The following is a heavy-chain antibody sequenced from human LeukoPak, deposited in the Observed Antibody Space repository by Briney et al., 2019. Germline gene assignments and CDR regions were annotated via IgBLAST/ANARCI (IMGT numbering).Heavy chain of an antibody. CDR2: IDNSGST. CDR1: GRSISDYY. D-gene: IGHD3-10*01. V-gene: IGHV4-59*01. J-gene: IGHJ4*02. CDR3: ARPRKGGLWFGELFAFDH. Sequence: SETLSLTCTVSGRSISDYYWSWIRQPPGKGLEWIEYIDNSGSTNYNPSLKSRVTISIDTSKNQFSLKLNSLTAADTAVYYCARPRKGGLWFGELFAFDHWGQGTLVTVSS.